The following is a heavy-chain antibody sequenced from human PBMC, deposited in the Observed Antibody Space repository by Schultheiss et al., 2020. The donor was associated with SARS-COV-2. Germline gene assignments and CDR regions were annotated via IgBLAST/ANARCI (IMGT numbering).Heavy chain of an antibody. CDR2: FDPEDGET. D-gene: IGHD3-22*01. J-gene: IGHJ6*02. V-gene: IGHV1-24*01. CDR1: GYTLTELS. CDR3: ARDNKGSDYDSWAGAMDV. Sequence: ASVKVSCKVSGYTLTELSMHWVRQAPGKGLEWMGGFDPEDGETIYAQKFQGRVTMTRDTSTSTAYMELSSLRSEDTAVYYCARDNKGSDYDSWAGAMDVWGQGTTVTVSS.